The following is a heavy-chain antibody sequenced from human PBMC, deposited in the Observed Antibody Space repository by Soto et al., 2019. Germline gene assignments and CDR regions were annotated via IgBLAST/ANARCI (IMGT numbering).Heavy chain of an antibody. CDR1: GFSFSKYA. CDR2: VTFDGSEE. CDR3: AAHGSGTSFYVDY. V-gene: IGHV3-30-3*01. J-gene: IGHJ4*01. Sequence: GSLRLSCAASGFSFSKYAMHWVRQAPAKGLEWVAVVTFDGSEEFYADSVEGRFTISRDNSKNTLYLQMNSLRAEDTAVYYCAAHGSGTSFYVDYWGLGTLVTVAS. D-gene: IGHD3-10*01.